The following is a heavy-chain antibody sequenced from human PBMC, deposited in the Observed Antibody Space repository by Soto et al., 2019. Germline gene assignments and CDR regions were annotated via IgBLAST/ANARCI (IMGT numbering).Heavy chain of an antibody. V-gene: IGHV3-21*01. CDR3: ARDGYYYDSSGYYPYYYYYYGMDV. CDR1: GFTFSSYS. J-gene: IGHJ6*02. CDR2: ISSSSSYI. D-gene: IGHD3-22*01. Sequence: EVQLVESGGGLVKPGGSLRLSCAASGFTFSSYSMNWVRQAPGKGLEWVSSISSSSSYIYYADSVKGRFTISRDNAKNSLYLQMNSLRAEDTAVYYCARDGYYYDSSGYYPYYYYYYGMDVWGQGTTVTVSS.